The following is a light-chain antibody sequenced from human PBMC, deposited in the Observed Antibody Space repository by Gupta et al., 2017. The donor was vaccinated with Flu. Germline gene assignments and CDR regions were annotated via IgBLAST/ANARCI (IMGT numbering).Light chain of an antibody. J-gene: IGLJ3*02. V-gene: IGLV2-8*01. CDR1: SSDVGGYKY. CDR2: EVS. Sequence: SVTISCTGTSSDVGGYKYVSWYQQHPGKAPKVMIYEVSKRPSGVPDRFSGSKSDNTASLTVSGLQAEEEADYYCSSYAGSNSWVFGGGTKLTVL. CDR3: SSYAGSNSWV.